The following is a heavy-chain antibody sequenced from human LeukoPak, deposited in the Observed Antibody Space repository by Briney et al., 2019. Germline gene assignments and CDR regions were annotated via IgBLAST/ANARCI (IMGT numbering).Heavy chain of an antibody. V-gene: IGHV3-30*03. CDR2: ISYSGSNK. CDR3: ARALRSRASIAVAGG. CDR1: GFTFSSYG. Sequence: GRSLRLSCAASGFTFSSYGMNWVRQAPGKGLEWVAVISYSGSNKYYADSVKGRFTISRDNSKNTLYLQMNSLRAEDTAVYYCARALRSRASIAVAGGWGQGTLVTVSS. D-gene: IGHD6-19*01. J-gene: IGHJ4*02.